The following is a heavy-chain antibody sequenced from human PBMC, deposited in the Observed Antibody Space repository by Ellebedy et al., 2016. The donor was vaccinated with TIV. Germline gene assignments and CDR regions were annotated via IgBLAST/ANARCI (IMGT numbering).Heavy chain of an antibody. Sequence: PGGSLRLSCAASGFTFSNNSMNWVRQAPGKGLEWVANINQDGSEKNYVDSVKGRFTISRDNAKNSLYLQMNSLRAEDTAIYYCARGWGETHGDVWGRGTTVTVSS. D-gene: IGHD3-16*01. V-gene: IGHV3-7*03. CDR1: GFTFSNNS. CDR2: INQDGSEK. CDR3: ARGWGETHGDV. J-gene: IGHJ6*02.